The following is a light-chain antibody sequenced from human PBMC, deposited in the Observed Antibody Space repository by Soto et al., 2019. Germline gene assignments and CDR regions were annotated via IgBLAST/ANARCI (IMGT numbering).Light chain of an antibody. V-gene: IGKV1-5*03. J-gene: IGKJ1*01. Sequence: DIQMTQSPSTLSASVGDRVTITCRASQSISVWLAWYQQKAGKAPNLLIYKASRLESGVPSRFSGSGSETEFTLTISGLQPGDFAIYYCQQYINYPWTFGQGTKVDIK. CDR1: QSISVW. CDR3: QQYINYPWT. CDR2: KAS.